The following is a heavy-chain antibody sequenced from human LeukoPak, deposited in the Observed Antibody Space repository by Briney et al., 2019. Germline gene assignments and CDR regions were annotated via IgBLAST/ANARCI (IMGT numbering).Heavy chain of an antibody. V-gene: IGHV3-72*01. Sequence: PGGSLRLSCAASGFTFSDHYMDWVRQAPGKGLEWVGRTRNKANSYTTEYAASVKGRFTISRDDSKNSLYLQMNSLKTEDTAVYYCARVRYIWNYGLFDFWGQGTLLTVSS. J-gene: IGHJ4*02. CDR3: ARVRYIWNYGLFDF. D-gene: IGHD1-7*01. CDR2: TRNKANSYTT. CDR1: GFTFSDHY.